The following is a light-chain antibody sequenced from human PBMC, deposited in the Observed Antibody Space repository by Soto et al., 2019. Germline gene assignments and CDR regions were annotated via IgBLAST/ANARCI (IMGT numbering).Light chain of an antibody. CDR1: QGINNY. Sequence: DIQMTQSPSSLSASVGDRVTITCRASQGINNYLAWFQQKPGKTPKSLIYAASNLQSGVPSKFSGSGSGTEFTLTISSLQPEDFATYYCQQYSSYPHTFGQGTNVEIK. V-gene: IGKV1-16*02. CDR2: AAS. J-gene: IGKJ2*01. CDR3: QQYSSYPHT.